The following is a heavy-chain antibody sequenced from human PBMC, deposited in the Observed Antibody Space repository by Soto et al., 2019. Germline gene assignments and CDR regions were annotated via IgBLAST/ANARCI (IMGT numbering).Heavy chain of an antibody. CDR1: GYTFTDYY. V-gene: IGHV1-46*03. CDR3: SRGRQYYQYAMDV. J-gene: IGHJ6*02. CDR2: INPSGGST. Sequence: QVQVVQSGAEVKNPGASVKISCKASGYTFTDYYIHWVRQAPGQGLEWMGRINPSGGSTAKAQNFQGRITMTGDTSTSTAYMELSSLRPEDTAMYYCSRGRQYYQYAMDVWAQGTTVTVSS.